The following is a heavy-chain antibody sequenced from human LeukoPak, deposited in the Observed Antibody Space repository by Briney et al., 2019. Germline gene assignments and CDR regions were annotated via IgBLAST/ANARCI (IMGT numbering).Heavy chain of an antibody. Sequence: SETLSLTCAVYGGSFSGYYWSWIRQPPGKGLEWIGEINHSGSTNYNPSLKSRVTISVDTSKNQFSLKLSSVTAADTAVYYCXXXXXXXXXXVCYTPYYFDYWGQGTLVTVSS. D-gene: IGHD2-8*01. CDR2: INHSGST. CDR3: XXXXXXXXXXVCYTPYYFDY. V-gene: IGHV4-34*01. J-gene: IGHJ4*02. CDR1: GGSFSGYY.